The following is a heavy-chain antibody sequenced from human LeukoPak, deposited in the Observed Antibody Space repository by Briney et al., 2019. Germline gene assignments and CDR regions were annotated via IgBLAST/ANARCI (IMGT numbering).Heavy chain of an antibody. CDR2: IYYSGST. CDR1: GGSISSGGYY. Sequence: SETLSLTCTVSGGSISSGGYYWSWIRQHPGKGLEWIGYIYYSGSTYYNPSLKSRVTISVDTSKNQFSLKLSSVTAADTAVYYCALWSGYQLHYYYYMDVWGKGTTVTVSS. CDR3: ALWSGYQLHYYYYMDV. V-gene: IGHV4-39*01. D-gene: IGHD3-3*01. J-gene: IGHJ6*03.